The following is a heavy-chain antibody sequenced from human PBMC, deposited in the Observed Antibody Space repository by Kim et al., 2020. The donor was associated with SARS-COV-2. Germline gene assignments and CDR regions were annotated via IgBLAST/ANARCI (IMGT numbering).Heavy chain of an antibody. J-gene: IGHJ4*02. CDR2: ISDRGGST. V-gene: IGHV3-23*01. CDR3: ARGQVEIRLILVAIFSSRHCCDY. Sequence: GGSLRLSCVVKGFTISNYPMNWVRQGPGKGLEWVSSISDRGGSTDYADSVKGRFTISRDNSKNTEYLQMNSLRAEDTALYYCARGQVEIRLILVAIFSSRHCCDYWGQGSLVTVSS. D-gene: IGHD3-22*01. CDR1: GFTISNYP.